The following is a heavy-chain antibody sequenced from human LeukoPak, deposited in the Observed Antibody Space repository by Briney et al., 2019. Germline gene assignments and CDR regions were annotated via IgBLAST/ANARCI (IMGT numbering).Heavy chain of an antibody. CDR3: ARALITIFGVVISPLRWFDP. D-gene: IGHD3-3*01. CDR2: INTDGSST. CDR1: GFTFSSYW. J-gene: IGHJ5*02. V-gene: IGHV3-74*01. Sequence: GGSLRLSCAASGFTFSSYWMHWVRQAPGKGLVWVSRINTDGSSTDYADSVKGRFTISRDNAKNSLYLQMNSLRAEDTAVYYCARALITIFGVVISPLRWFDPWGQGTLVTVSS.